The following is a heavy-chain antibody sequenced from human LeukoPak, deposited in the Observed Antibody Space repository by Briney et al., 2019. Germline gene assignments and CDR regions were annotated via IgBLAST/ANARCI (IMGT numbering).Heavy chain of an antibody. V-gene: IGHV3-30*18. CDR3: AKARIAAAGTRLAFDI. D-gene: IGHD6-13*01. J-gene: IGHJ3*02. CDR1: GFTFSSYG. Sequence: GGSLRLSCAASGFTFSSYGMHWVRQAPGKGLEWVAVISYDGSNKYYADSVKGRFTISRDNSKNTLYLQMNSLRAEDTAVYYCAKARIAAAGTRLAFDIWGQGTMVTVSS. CDR2: ISYDGSNK.